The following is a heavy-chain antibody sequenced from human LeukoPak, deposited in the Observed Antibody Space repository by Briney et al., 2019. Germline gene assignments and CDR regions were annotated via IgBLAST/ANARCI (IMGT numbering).Heavy chain of an antibody. CDR3: ARDRDSSGDY. D-gene: IGHD6-19*01. V-gene: IGHV1-2*02. CDR1: GYTFTGYY. Sequence: GASVKVSCKASGYTFTGYYMHWVRQAPGQGLEWMGWINPNSGGTNYAQKVQGRVTMTRDTSISTAYMELSRLRSDDTAVYYCARDRDSSGDYWGQGTLVTVSS. J-gene: IGHJ4*02. CDR2: INPNSGGT.